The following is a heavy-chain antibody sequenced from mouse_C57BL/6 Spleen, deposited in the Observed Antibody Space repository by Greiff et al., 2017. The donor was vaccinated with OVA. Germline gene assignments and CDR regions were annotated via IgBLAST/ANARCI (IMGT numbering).Heavy chain of an antibody. CDR1: GYTFTSYT. D-gene: IGHD1-1*01. V-gene: IGHV1-4*01. CDR3: ARSVITTVVFDY. CDR2: INPSSGYT. J-gene: IGHJ2*01. Sequence: QVQLQQSGAELARPGASVKMSCKASGYTFTSYTMHWVKQRPGQGLEWIGYINPSSGYTKYNQKFKDKATLTADKSSSTAYMQLSSLTSEDSAVYYCARSVITTVVFDYWGQGTTLTVSS.